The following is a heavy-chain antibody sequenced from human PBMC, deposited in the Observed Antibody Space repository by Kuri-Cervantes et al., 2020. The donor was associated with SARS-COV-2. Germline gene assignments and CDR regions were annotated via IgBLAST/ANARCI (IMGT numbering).Heavy chain of an antibody. V-gene: IGHV4-34*01. Sequence: SETLSLTCAVYGGSFSGYFWSWIRQSPGKGLEWIGEINYSGSTKYNPSLKSRVTISIDTSKNQFSLRLSSVTAADTAVYYCARRICSSTSCYYYNWFDPWGQGTLVTVS. CDR1: GGSFSGYF. CDR3: ARRICSSTSCYYYNWFDP. CDR2: INYSGST. J-gene: IGHJ5*02. D-gene: IGHD2-2*01.